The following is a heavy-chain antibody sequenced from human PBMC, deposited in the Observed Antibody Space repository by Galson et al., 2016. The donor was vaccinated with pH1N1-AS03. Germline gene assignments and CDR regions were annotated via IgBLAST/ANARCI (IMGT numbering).Heavy chain of an antibody. D-gene: IGHD5-24*01. CDR2: ILNSGTT. CDR1: GASVSRDY. CDR3: TRGIDADKAGNY. V-gene: IGHV4-59*02. Sequence: SETLSLTCTVSGASVSRDYWSWVRQPPGKRLEWIGYILNSGTTMYNPSPNSRVTMSLDTSKNQFSLILSSVSAADTAFYYCTRGIDADKAGNYWGQGTLVTVSS. J-gene: IGHJ4*02.